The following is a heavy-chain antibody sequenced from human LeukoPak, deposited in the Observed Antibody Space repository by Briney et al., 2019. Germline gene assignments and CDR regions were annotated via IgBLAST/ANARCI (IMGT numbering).Heavy chain of an antibody. Sequence: SGGSLRLSCAASGFTFSSYAMSWVRQAPGKGLEWVSAISGSGGSTYYADSVKGRFTISRDNSKNTLYLQTNSLRAEDTAVYYCAKLPWGSYRYNPLDYWGQGTLVTVSS. CDR3: AKLPWGSYRYNPLDY. CDR1: GFTFSSYA. V-gene: IGHV3-23*01. J-gene: IGHJ4*02. CDR2: ISGSGGST. D-gene: IGHD3-16*02.